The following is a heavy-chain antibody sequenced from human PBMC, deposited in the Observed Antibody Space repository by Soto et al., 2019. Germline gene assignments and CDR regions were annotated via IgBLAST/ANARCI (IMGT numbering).Heavy chain of an antibody. CDR3: EKAKDPSNYILAGYYSGFDY. CDR2: ILFDGRNE. D-gene: IGHD3-9*01. V-gene: IGHV3-30*18. Sequence: LSSAASGFIFCNSTPRWVRRAPGKGREWVALILFDGRNENNEYSVKGQFSISIDSAKNTLYLQMNSLSLEATAVYYCEKAKDPSNYILAGYYSGFDYWGQVTLVTFSS. J-gene: IGHJ4*02. CDR1: GFIFCNST.